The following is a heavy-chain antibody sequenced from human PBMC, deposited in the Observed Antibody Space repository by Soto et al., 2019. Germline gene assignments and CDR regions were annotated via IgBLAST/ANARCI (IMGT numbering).Heavy chain of an antibody. Sequence: EVQVVESGGGLVQPGGSLRLSCEASGFTVSSNYMNWVRQAPGKGLEWVSIMYSDGTTYYADSVKGRFTISRDNSKNTVFIQLAGLRPEDTAVYYCAGRGSSGGYGGGFDYWGRGALVIVSS. D-gene: IGHD6-19*01. CDR3: AGRGSSGGYGGGFDY. J-gene: IGHJ4*02. CDR1: GFTVSSNY. CDR2: MYSDGTT. V-gene: IGHV3-66*01.